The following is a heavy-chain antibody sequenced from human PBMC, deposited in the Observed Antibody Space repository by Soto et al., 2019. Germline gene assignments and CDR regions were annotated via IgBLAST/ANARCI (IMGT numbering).Heavy chain of an antibody. J-gene: IGHJ1*01. CDR2: ISSSSTYI. D-gene: IGHD6-13*01. Sequence: GGSLRLSCAASGFTFSSYSMNWVRQAPGKGLEWVSSISSSSTYIYYADSVKGRFTISRDNAKNSLYLQMNSLRAEDTAVYYCATSTSAAAYFRPWGLGTLVTVSS. V-gene: IGHV3-21*01. CDR1: GFTFSSYS. CDR3: ATSTSAAAYFRP.